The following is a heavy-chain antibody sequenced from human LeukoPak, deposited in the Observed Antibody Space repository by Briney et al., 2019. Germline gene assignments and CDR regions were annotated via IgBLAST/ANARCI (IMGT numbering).Heavy chain of an antibody. CDR1: GYTLTELS. J-gene: IGHJ5*02. V-gene: IGHV1-24*01. D-gene: IGHD3-16*01. CDR3: ATVPPWGNWFDP. CDR2: FDPEGGET. Sequence: GASVKVSCKVSGYTLTELSMHWVRQAPGKGLEWMGGFDPEGGETIYAQKFQGRVTMTEDTSTDTAYMELSSLRSEDTAVYYCATVPPWGNWFDPWGQGTLVTVSS.